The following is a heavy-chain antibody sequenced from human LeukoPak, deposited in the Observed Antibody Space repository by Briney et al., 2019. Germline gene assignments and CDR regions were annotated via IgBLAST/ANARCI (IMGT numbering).Heavy chain of an antibody. V-gene: IGHV1-46*01. J-gene: IGHJ4*02. Sequence: ASVKVSCKASGYTFTSYYMHWVRQAPGQGLEWMGIINPSGGSTSYAQKFQGRVTMTRDTSTSIVYMELSSLRSEDTAVYYCAREGWAPYSTSQALGFDYWGQGTLVTVSS. CDR2: INPSGGST. CDR1: GYTFTSYY. CDR3: AREGWAPYSTSQALGFDY. D-gene: IGHD6-13*01.